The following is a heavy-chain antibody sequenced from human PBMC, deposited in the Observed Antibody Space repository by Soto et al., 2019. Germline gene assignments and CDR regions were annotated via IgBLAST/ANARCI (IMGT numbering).Heavy chain of an antibody. V-gene: IGHV1-3*01. J-gene: IGHJ4*02. CDR1: GYTFTSYA. Sequence: GASVKVSCKASGYTFTSYAMHWVRQAPGQRLEWMGWINAGNGNTKYSQKFQGRVTITRDTSASTAYMELSSLRSEDTAVYYCARDHLYSSSLSPDFDYWGQGTLVTVSS. CDR2: INAGNGNT. D-gene: IGHD6-13*01. CDR3: ARDHLYSSSLSPDFDY.